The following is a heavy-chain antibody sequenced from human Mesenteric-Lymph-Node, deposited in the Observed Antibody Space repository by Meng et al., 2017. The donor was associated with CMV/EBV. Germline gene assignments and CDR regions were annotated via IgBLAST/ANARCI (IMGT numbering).Heavy chain of an antibody. Sequence: GGSLRLSCAASGFTFSDYYMSWIRQAPGKGLEWVSYISSSGSTIYYADSVKGRFTISRDNAKNSLYLQMNSLRAEDTAVYYCATLPQQSEIRDYYYGMDVWGQGTTVTVSS. CDR2: ISSSGSTI. CDR3: ATLPQQSEIRDYYYGMDV. J-gene: IGHJ6*02. V-gene: IGHV3-11*01. CDR1: GFTFSDYY.